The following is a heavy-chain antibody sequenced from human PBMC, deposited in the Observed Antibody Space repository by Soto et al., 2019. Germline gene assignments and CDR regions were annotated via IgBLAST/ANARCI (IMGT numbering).Heavy chain of an antibody. CDR1: GYSISSGYY. V-gene: IGHV4-38-2*01. CDR3: ARVDRGSSGWYSYYFDY. Sequence: SETLSLTCAVSGYSISSGYYWGWIRQPPGKGLEWIGSIYHSGSTYYNPSLKSRVTISVDTSKNQFSLKLSSVTAADTAVYYCARVDRGSSGWYSYYFDYWGQGTLVTVSS. J-gene: IGHJ4*02. CDR2: IYHSGST. D-gene: IGHD6-19*01.